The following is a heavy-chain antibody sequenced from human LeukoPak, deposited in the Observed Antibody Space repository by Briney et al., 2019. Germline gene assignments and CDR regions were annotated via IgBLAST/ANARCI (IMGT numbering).Heavy chain of an antibody. J-gene: IGHJ5*02. Sequence: SETLSLTCTVSGGSISSGDYYWSWIRQPPGKGLEWIGYIYYSGSTYYNPSLKSRVTISVDTSKNQFSLKLSSVTAADTAVYYCAGGRYYDFWSGYSGWFDPWGQGTLVTVSS. V-gene: IGHV4-30-4*08. D-gene: IGHD3-3*01. CDR3: AGGRYYDFWSGYSGWFDP. CDR1: GGSISSGDYY. CDR2: IYYSGST.